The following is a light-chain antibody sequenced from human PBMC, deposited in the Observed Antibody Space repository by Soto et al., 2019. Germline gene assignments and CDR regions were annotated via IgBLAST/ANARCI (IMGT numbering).Light chain of an antibody. CDR1: ISDVGGYNY. V-gene: IGLV2-14*01. Sequence: QSVLAQPASLSGSPGQSITISCTGTISDVGGYNYVSWYQQHPGKAPKLMIYEVNSRPSGVSNRFSGSKSGNTASLTISGLQAEDEAEYFCSSYAGRRTFYVFRTGTKVTVL. CDR2: EVN. CDR3: SSYAGRRTFYV. J-gene: IGLJ1*01.